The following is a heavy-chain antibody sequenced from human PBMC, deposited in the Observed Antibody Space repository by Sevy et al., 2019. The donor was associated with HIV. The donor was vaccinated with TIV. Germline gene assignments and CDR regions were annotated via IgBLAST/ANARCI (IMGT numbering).Heavy chain of an antibody. D-gene: IGHD4-4*01. CDR3: AEEGLQRGVRNLFDY. CDR2: ISYDGSNK. Sequence: GGSLRLSCAASGFTFSSYGMHWVRQAPGKGLEWVAVISYDGSNKYYADSVKGRFTISRDNSKNTLYLQMNSLRAEDTAVYYCAEEGLQRGVRNLFDYWGQGTLVTVSS. CDR1: GFTFSSYG. V-gene: IGHV3-30*18. J-gene: IGHJ4*02.